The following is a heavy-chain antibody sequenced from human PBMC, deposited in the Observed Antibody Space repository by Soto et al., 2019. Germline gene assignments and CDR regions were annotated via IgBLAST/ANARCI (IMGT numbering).Heavy chain of an antibody. J-gene: IGHJ4*02. Sequence: EVQLLESGGGLVQPGGSLRLSCAASGFTFNNYAMTRVSQAPGKGLAWVSAISGGGDTTSYADSVKGRFTVSRDGSKNTLYLQMSSLRAEDTALYYCAKGRGGSGSLTPRVDFWGQGTLVTVSS. CDR3: AKGRGGSGSLTPRVDF. CDR2: ISGGGDTT. CDR1: GFTFNNYA. V-gene: IGHV3-23*01. D-gene: IGHD3-10*01.